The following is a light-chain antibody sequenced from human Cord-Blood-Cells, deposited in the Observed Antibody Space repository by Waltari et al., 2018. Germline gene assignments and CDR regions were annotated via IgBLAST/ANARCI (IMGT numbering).Light chain of an antibody. CDR2: DAS. V-gene: IGKV1-33*01. Sequence: DIQMTQSPSSLSASVGDRVTITCQASQDISNYLNWYQQKPGKAPKLLIYDASNVETGVPSRFSGSGSGTEFTFTISSLQPEDIATYYCQQYDKLPFTFGPGTKVDIK. CDR3: QQYDKLPFT. J-gene: IGKJ3*01. CDR1: QDISNY.